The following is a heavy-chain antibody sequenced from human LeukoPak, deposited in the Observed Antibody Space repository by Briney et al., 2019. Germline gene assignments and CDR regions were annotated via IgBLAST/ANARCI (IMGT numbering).Heavy chain of an antibody. J-gene: IGHJ4*02. CDR1: GFTFSSYW. V-gene: IGHV3-7*01. D-gene: IGHD3-10*01. CDR3: ASQGRYGSGSYFDY. CDR2: IKQDGGEK. Sequence: GGSLRLSGAASGFTFSSYWMSWVRQAPGKGLEGVANIKQDGGEKYYVDSVKGRFTISRANAKNSLYLQMNSLRAEDTAVYYCASQGRYGSGSYFDYWGQGTLVTVSS.